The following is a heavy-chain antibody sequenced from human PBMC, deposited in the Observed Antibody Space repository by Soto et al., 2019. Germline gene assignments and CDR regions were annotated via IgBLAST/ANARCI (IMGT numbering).Heavy chain of an antibody. CDR1: GGSFSGYY. Sequence: QVQLQQWGAGLLKPSETLSLTCAVYGGSFSGYYWSWIRQPPGKGLEWIGEINHSGSTNYNPSLKSRVTISVDTSKNQFSLKLSSVTAAHTAVYYCARGGRWLQYGMDVWGQGTTVTVSS. CDR2: INHSGST. J-gene: IGHJ6*02. D-gene: IGHD5-12*01. CDR3: ARGGRWLQYGMDV. V-gene: IGHV4-34*01.